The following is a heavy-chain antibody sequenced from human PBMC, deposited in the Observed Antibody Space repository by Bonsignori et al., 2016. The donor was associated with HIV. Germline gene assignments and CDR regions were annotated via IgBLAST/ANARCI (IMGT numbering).Heavy chain of an antibody. CDR3: ARETNWGSPRAFDI. J-gene: IGHJ3*02. D-gene: IGHD7-27*01. Sequence: WIRQPPGKGLEWVSYIGSSGSTKYYADSVKGRFTISSDNAENSLYLQMNSLRAEDTAVYYCARETNWGSPRAFDIWGQGTMVTVSS. V-gene: IGHV3-11*01. CDR2: IGSSGSTK.